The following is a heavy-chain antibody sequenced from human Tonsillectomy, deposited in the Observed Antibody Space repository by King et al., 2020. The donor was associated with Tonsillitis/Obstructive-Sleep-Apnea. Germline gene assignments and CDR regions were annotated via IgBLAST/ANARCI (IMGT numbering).Heavy chain of an antibody. V-gene: IGHV1-2*02. CDR2: INPNSGGT. Sequence: VQLVESGAEVKKPGASVKVSCKASGYTFTGYYMHWVRQAPGQGLEWMGWINPNSGGTNYAQKFQGRVTMTRDTSISTAYMELSRLRSDDTAVYYCARAVSYDSSGYYYSPFDYWGQGTLVTVSS. D-gene: IGHD3-22*01. CDR3: ARAVSYDSSGYYYSPFDY. J-gene: IGHJ4*02. CDR1: GYTFTGYY.